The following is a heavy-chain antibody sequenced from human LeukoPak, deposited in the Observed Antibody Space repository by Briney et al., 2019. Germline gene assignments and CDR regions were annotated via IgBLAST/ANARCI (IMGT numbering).Heavy chain of an antibody. CDR2: ISGSGGST. CDR3: AKGQYSSSWEFSDY. V-gene: IGHV3-23*01. CDR1: GFTFSSYA. Sequence: GGSLRLSCAASGFTFSSYAMSWVRQAPGKGLEWVSAISGSGGSTYYADSVKGRFTISRDNSKNTLYLQMNSLRAEDTAVYYCAKGQYSSSWEFSDYWGQGTLVTVSS. D-gene: IGHD6-13*01. J-gene: IGHJ4*02.